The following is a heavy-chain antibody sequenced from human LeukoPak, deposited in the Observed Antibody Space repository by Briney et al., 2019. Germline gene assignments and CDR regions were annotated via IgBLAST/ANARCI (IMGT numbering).Heavy chain of an antibody. CDR2: ISYDGSNK. CDR1: GFTFSSYA. V-gene: IGHV3-30*04. CDR3: ARVPDVTTVRIDY. D-gene: IGHD4-11*01. Sequence: PGGSLRLSCAASGFTFSSYAMHWVRQAPGKGLEWVAVISYDGSNKYYADSVKGRFTISRDNSKNTLYLQMNSLRAEDTAVYYCARVPDVTTVRIDYWGQGTLVTVSS. J-gene: IGHJ4*02.